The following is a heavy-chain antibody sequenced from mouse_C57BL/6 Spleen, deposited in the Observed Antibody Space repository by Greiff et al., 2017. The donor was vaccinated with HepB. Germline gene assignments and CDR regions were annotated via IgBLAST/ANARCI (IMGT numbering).Heavy chain of an antibody. D-gene: IGHD1-1*01. CDR2: INPYNGGT. CDR1: GYTFTDYY. Sequence: VQLKQSGPVLVKPGASVKMSCKASGYTFTDYYMNWVKQSHGKSLEWIGVINPYNGGTSYNQKFKGKATLTVDKSSSTAYMELNSLTSEDSAVYYCARDYGSSGYAMDYWGQGTSVTVSS. J-gene: IGHJ4*01. CDR3: ARDYGSSGYAMDY. V-gene: IGHV1-19*01.